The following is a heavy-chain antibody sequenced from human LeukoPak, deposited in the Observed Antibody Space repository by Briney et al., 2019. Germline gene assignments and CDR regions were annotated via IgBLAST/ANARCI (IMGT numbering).Heavy chain of an antibody. V-gene: IGHV4-31*03. D-gene: IGHD4-17*01. Sequence: PSQTLSLTCTVSGGSISRGGYYCTWIRQHPGKGLEWIGYYYCSGSTYYNPSLKSRVTISVDTSKNQFSLKLSSVTAADTAVYYCARVPRHDYGDWRNWGQGTLVTVSS. J-gene: IGHJ4*02. CDR3: ARVPRHDYGDWRN. CDR1: GGSISRGGYY. CDR2: YYCSGST.